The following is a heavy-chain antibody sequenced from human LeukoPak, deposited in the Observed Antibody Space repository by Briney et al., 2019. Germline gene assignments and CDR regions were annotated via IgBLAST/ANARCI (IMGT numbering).Heavy chain of an antibody. CDR2: ISNDGSNK. CDR3: AKDQGSSSWYGGDY. Sequence: GGSLRLSCVASGFTFSSYVMHWVRQAPGKGLEWVAVISNDGSNKNYADSVKGRFTISRDNSKNTLYLQMNSLRAEDTAVYYCAKDQGSSSWYGGDYWGQGTLVTVSS. J-gene: IGHJ4*02. D-gene: IGHD6-13*01. V-gene: IGHV3-30-3*01. CDR1: GFTFSSYV.